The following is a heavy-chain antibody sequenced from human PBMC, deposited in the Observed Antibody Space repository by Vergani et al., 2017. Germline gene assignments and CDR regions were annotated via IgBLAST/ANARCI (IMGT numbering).Heavy chain of an antibody. V-gene: IGHV3-48*01. CDR1: GSTFSSYA. CDR3: VKDHPVFDE. CDR2: ISRSSSTI. J-gene: IGHJ4*02. Sequence: EVQLVESGGGLVQPGGSLRLSCAASGSTFSSYAMNWVRQAPGKGLEWVSYISRSSSTIYYADSVKGRFTISRDNAKNSLHLQMNSLSAEDTALYHCVKDHPVFDEWGRGTLVSVS.